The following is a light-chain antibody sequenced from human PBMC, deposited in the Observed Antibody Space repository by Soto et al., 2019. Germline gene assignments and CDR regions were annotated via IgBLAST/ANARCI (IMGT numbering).Light chain of an antibody. Sequence: EIVLTQSPATLSLSPGEGATLSCRASRSVSSYLAWYQQKPGQAPRLLIYDASNRATGIPARFSGSGSGTDFTLTISSLEPEDFAVYYCQQRSNWPRTFGQGTKVDIK. V-gene: IGKV3-11*01. CDR2: DAS. CDR3: QQRSNWPRT. CDR1: RSVSSY. J-gene: IGKJ1*01.